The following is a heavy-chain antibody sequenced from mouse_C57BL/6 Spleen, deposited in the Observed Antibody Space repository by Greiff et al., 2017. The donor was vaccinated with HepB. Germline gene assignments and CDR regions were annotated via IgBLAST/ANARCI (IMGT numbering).Heavy chain of an antibody. CDR1: GYAFSSSW. Sequence: QVQLQQSGPELVKPGASVKISCKASGYAFSSSWMNWVKQRPGKGLEWIGRIYPGDGDTNYNGKFKGKATLTADKSSSTAYMQLSSLTSEDSAVYFCARSLITTVVVPFDYWGQGTTLTVSS. CDR3: ARSLITTVVVPFDY. D-gene: IGHD1-1*01. V-gene: IGHV1-82*01. CDR2: IYPGDGDT. J-gene: IGHJ2*01.